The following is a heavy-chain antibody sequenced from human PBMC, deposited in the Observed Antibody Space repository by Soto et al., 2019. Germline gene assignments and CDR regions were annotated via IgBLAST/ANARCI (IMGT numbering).Heavy chain of an antibody. CDR2: INAGNGNT. CDR1: GYTFTSYA. V-gene: IGHV1-3*01. CDR3: ARVCSGSSCYSSEYFQH. J-gene: IGHJ1*01. Sequence: ASVKVSCKASGYTFTSYAMHWVRQAPGQRLEWMGWINAGNGNTKYSQKFQGRVTITRDTSASTAYMELSSLRSEDTAVYYCARVCSGSSCYSSEYFQHWGQGTLVTVSS. D-gene: IGHD2-15*01.